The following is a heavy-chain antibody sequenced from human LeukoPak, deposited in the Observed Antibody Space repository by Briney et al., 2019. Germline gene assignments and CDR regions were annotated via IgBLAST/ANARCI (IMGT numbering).Heavy chain of an antibody. CDR2: INPNSGGT. V-gene: IGHV1-2*02. CDR3: AKRVNGYSYGAYYFDY. CDR1: GYTFTDYF. D-gene: IGHD5-18*01. Sequence: ASVKVSCKASGYTFTDYFMHWVRQAPGQGLEWMGWINPNSGGTNYAQKFQGRFTMTKDTSINTAYIAPNRLRSDVTAVYYFAKRVNGYSYGAYYFDYWGQGTLVTVSS. J-gene: IGHJ4*02.